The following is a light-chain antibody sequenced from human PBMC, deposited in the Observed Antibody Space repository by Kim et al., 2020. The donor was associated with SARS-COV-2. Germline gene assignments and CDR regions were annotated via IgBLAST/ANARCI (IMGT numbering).Light chain of an antibody. J-gene: IGKJ4*01. V-gene: IGKV3-11*01. CDR2: DAS. CDR1: QSVNTN. CDR3: QQRSNWRLT. Sequence: EIVLTQSPDTLSLSPGERATLSCRASQSVNTNLAWYQQKPGQAPRLLIYDASHRATGIPARFSGSGSGTDFTLTISSLEPEDFAVYYCQQRSNWRLTFGGGTKLEI.